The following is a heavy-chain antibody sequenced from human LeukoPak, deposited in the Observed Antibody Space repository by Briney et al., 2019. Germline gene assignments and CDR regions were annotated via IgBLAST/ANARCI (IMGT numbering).Heavy chain of an antibody. V-gene: IGHV4-34*01. Sequence: SETLSLTCGVDGGSIYGHYWKWIRQPPGKGLECIGEIGHRVRPTHNQSLVSRFNISVETSKKHFSLHLNSVTAADTALYYCARAPPSAFFTRNWYFDLWGIGNLVTVSS. CDR2: IGHRVRP. J-gene: IGHJ2*01. D-gene: IGHD3-3*02. CDR1: GGSIYGHY. CDR3: ARAPPSAFFTRNWYFDL.